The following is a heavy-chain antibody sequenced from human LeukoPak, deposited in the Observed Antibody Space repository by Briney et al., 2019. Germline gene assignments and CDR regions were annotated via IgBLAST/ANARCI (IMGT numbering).Heavy chain of an antibody. V-gene: IGHV3-33*01. CDR3: ARARGVSTGYRPIDY. CDR1: GFTFSTSG. J-gene: IGHJ4*02. D-gene: IGHD3-22*01. CDR2: IWYDGGNK. Sequence: GGSLRLSCAASGFTFSTSGMHWVRQAPGKGLEWVAVIWYDGGNKHYAESVKGRFSISRDNSRSTLYLQMNSLRAEDTAVYYCARARGVSTGYRPIDYWGQGTLVTVSS.